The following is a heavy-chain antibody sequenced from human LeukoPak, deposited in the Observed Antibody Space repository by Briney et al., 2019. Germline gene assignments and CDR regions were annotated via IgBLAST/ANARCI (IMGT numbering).Heavy chain of an antibody. D-gene: IGHD3-22*01. CDR3: ARAFYDSSVFGTS. CDR2: ISSSGTTI. Sequence: GGSLRLSCVASGFTFSSYSMNWVRQAPGKGLEWVSYISSSGTTIYFADSLKGRFTISRDNAKNSLYLQMNSLRDEDTAVYYCARAFYDSSVFGTSGGREPLATVSS. J-gene: IGHJ4*02. V-gene: IGHV3-48*02. CDR1: GFTFSSYS.